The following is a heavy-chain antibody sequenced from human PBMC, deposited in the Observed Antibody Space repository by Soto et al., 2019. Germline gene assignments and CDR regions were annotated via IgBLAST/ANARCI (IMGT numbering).Heavy chain of an antibody. D-gene: IGHD6-19*01. J-gene: IGHJ4*02. Sequence: EVQLEESGGASVQPGGSLRLSCAASGFTFKTYNMNWVRQAPGKGLEWVSYIGTSGTPVYYADSVKGRFTISRDNAKNSLFLQMHSLRDEDTALYFCARDPSPDSSGWYYFDYWGQGTLVTVSS. CDR1: GFTFKTYN. V-gene: IGHV3-48*02. CDR2: IGTSGTPV. CDR3: ARDPSPDSSGWYYFDY.